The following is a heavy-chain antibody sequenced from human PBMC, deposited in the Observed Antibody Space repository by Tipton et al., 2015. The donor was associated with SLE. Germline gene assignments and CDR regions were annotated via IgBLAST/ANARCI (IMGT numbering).Heavy chain of an antibody. J-gene: IGHJ5*02. CDR1: GNRFTSYG. D-gene: IGHD5/OR15-5a*01. Sequence: QSGPEVKEPGASVKVSCKASGNRFTSYGITWVRQAPGQGLEWMGWISAYNGNTNYAQKLQGRVTMTTDTSTSTAYMELRSLRSDDTAVYYCARDGSTMDWFDPWGQGTLVTVSS. CDR3: ARDGSTMDWFDP. CDR2: ISAYNGNT. V-gene: IGHV1-18*01.